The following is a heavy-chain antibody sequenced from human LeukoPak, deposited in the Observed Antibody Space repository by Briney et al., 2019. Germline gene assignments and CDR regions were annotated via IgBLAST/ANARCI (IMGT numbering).Heavy chain of an antibody. D-gene: IGHD4-11*01. J-gene: IGHJ4*02. CDR1: GFSFSGYG. V-gene: IGHV3-30*02. CDR2: IRYDGSNE. CDR3: AKEDYSSSFDY. Sequence: GGSLRLSCAASGFSFSGYGMHWVRQAPGKGLEWVAFIRYDGSNEYYADSVKGRFTISRDKSKNTLSLQMNGLRVEDTAVYYCAKEDYSSSFDYWGQGTLVTVSS.